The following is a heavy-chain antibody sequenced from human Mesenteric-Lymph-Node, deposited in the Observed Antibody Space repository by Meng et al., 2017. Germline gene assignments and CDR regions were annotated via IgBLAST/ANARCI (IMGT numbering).Heavy chain of an antibody. CDR3: ARTNYGDYNWFDP. J-gene: IGHJ5*02. CDR1: GGSISSGGFC. Sequence: QESGAGLVKPSQTLSLTCPVSGGSISSGGFCWSWIRQHPGKGLEWVGYIYYSGSNYYNPSLRSRAAISIDTSKNQFSLKLTSVTAADTAVYFCARTNYGDYNWFDPWGQGTLVTVSS. D-gene: IGHD4-17*01. CDR2: IYYSGSN. V-gene: IGHV4-31*03.